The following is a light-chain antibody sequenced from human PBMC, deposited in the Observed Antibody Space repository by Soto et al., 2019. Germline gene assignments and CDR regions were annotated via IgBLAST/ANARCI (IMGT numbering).Light chain of an antibody. Sequence: DIKLIQSLSCLSPSMGHSVTITCRASQVISTSLAWYQVKPGKAPKLLIYAASTLESGVPSRFSGSGSWKELTLTISSLKPDDFATYYCKQYNTYPITFSQGTRLEIK. V-gene: IGKV1-9*01. J-gene: IGKJ5*01. CDR2: AAS. CDR3: KQYNTYPIT. CDR1: QVISTS.